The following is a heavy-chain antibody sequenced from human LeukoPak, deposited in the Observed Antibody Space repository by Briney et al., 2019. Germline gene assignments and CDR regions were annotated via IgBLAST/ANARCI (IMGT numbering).Heavy chain of an antibody. CDR1: GFTVSSNY. CDR3: ARKTDHQTGGDY. V-gene: IGHV3-66*01. D-gene: IGHD1-1*01. Sequence: GGSLRLSCAASGFTVSSNYMSWVRQAPGKGLECVSIIYSGGTTYYADSVKDRFTISRDNSKNTLYLQMNSLRAEDTAVYYCARKTDHQTGGDYWGQGTLVTVSS. J-gene: IGHJ4*02. CDR2: IYSGGTT.